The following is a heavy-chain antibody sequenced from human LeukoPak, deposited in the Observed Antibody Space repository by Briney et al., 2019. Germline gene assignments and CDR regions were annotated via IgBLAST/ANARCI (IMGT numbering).Heavy chain of an antibody. D-gene: IGHD2-21*01. Sequence: GGSLRLSCAASGFTFNNYGMHWVRQAPGKGLEWVAFIRYDGSNKYYADSVKGRFTISRDNSKNTLYLQMNSLRAEDTAVYYCARDRRVGGWGGAFDMWGHGTQVTVSS. CDR1: GFTFNNYG. CDR2: IRYDGSNK. CDR3: ARDRRVGGWGGAFDM. V-gene: IGHV3-30*02. J-gene: IGHJ3*02.